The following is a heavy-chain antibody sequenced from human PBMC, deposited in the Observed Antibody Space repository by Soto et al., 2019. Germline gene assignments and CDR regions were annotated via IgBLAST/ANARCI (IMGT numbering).Heavy chain of an antibody. D-gene: IGHD1-7*01. CDR3: ARGGDNWNLGFAFDI. CDR2: ISSSSSYI. CDR1: GFTFSSYS. V-gene: IGHV3-21*01. Sequence: EVQLVESGGGLVKPGGSLRLSCAASGFTFSSYSMNWVRQAPGKGLEWVSSISSSSSYIYYADSVKGRFTISRDNAKNSLYLQMNSLRAEDTAVYYCARGGDNWNLGFAFDIWGQGTMVTVSS. J-gene: IGHJ3*02.